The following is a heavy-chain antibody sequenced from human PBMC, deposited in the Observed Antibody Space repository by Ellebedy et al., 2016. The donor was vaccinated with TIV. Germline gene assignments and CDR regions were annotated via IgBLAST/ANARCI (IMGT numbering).Heavy chain of an antibody. D-gene: IGHD3-16*01. CDR3: ARDWGYYYYYGMDV. Sequence: GESLKISCAASGFLFNSYSMNWVRQAPGKGLEWVSSISSSGYYIQYGDSVRGRFTISRDNANNSLFLQMNTLRAEDTAVYYCARDWGYYYYYGMDVWGQGTTVTVSS. V-gene: IGHV3-21*01. CDR1: GFLFNSYS. J-gene: IGHJ6*02. CDR2: ISSSGYYI.